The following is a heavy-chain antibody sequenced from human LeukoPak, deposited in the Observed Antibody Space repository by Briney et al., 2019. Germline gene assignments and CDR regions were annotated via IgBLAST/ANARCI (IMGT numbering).Heavy chain of an antibody. CDR3: ARSSLGAITAGPFDY. CDR1: GYTFSSYD. V-gene: IGHV1-18*01. J-gene: IGHJ4*02. CDR2: IRCYNGYT. D-gene: IGHD5-12*01. Sequence: ASVKVSCKASGYTFSSYDIAWVRQAPGQGLEWKGCIRCYNGYTDYAQTLQGRVSMTTDTSKTTAYMELRSLKSNDTALYYCARSSLGAITAGPFDYWGQGTLVTVSS.